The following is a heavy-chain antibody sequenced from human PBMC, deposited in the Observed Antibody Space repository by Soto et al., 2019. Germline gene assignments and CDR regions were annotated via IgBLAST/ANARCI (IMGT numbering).Heavy chain of an antibody. CDR3: AKEGPAKRSGSHRGWFDP. J-gene: IGHJ5*02. CDR1: GFTFSSYG. D-gene: IGHD1-26*01. Sequence: QVQLVESGGGVVQPGRSLRLSCAASGFTFSSYGMHWVRQAPGKGLEWVAVISYDGSNKYYADSVKGRFTISRDNSKNTLYLQMNSLRAEDTAVYYCAKEGPAKRSGSHRGWFDPWGQGTLVTVSS. V-gene: IGHV3-30*18. CDR2: ISYDGSNK.